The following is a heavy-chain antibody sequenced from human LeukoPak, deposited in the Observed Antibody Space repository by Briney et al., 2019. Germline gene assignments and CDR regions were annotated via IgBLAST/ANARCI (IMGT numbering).Heavy chain of an antibody. J-gene: IGHJ4*02. CDR1: GFTFSSYA. V-gene: IGHV3-23*01. Sequence: QAGGSLRLSCAASGFTFSSYAMSWVRQAPGKGLEWVSAISGSGGSTYYADSVKGRFTISRDNSKNTLYLQMNSLRAEDTAVYYCAKGYIAVAGRPTPFDYWGQGTLVTVSS. CDR2: ISGSGGST. D-gene: IGHD6-19*01. CDR3: AKGYIAVAGRPTPFDY.